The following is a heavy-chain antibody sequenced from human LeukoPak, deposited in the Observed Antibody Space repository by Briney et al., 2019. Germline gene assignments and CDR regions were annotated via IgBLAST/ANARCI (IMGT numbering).Heavy chain of an antibody. Sequence: GGSLRLSCAASGFTFSSYSMNGVRQAPGKGLEWVSSISSSSSYIYYADSVKGRFTISRDNAKNSLYLQMNSLRAEDTAVYYCARRNRIAAAGTDYWGQGTLVTASS. CDR1: GFTFSSYS. J-gene: IGHJ4*02. V-gene: IGHV3-21*01. CDR3: ARRNRIAAAGTDY. D-gene: IGHD6-13*01. CDR2: ISSSSSYI.